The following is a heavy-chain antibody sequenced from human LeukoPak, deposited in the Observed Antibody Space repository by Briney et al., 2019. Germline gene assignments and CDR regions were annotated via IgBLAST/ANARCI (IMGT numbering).Heavy chain of an antibody. CDR1: GFTFSSYS. V-gene: IGHV3-48*01. CDR3: TRTLLYCSGGSCYPTRFDY. D-gene: IGHD2-15*01. Sequence: GGSLRLSCAASGFTFSSYSMNWVRQAQGQGLDWVSHISSSGSTIYYADSVKGRFTISRDNAKNSLYLQMNSLRVEDTAVYCCTRTLLYCSGGSCYPTRFDYWGQGILVTVSS. CDR2: ISSSGSTI. J-gene: IGHJ4*02.